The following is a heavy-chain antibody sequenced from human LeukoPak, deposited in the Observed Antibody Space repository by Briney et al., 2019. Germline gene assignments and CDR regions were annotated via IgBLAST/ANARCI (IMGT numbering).Heavy chain of an antibody. CDR2: INSDGSST. Sequence: GGSLRLSCASSGFTFSSYWMHWVRQAPGKGLVWVSRINSDGSSTSYADSVKGRFTISRDNAKNTLYLQMNSLRAEDTAVYYCARVLLAARRAFDIWGQGTMVTVSS. D-gene: IGHD6-6*01. CDR1: GFTFSSYW. J-gene: IGHJ3*02. V-gene: IGHV3-74*01. CDR3: ARVLLAARRAFDI.